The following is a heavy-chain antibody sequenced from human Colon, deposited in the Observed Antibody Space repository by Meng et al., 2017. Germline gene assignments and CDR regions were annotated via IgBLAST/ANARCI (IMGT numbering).Heavy chain of an antibody. D-gene: IGHD3-22*01. Sequence: QVRLQGSGPGPVKPSGTLSLTCAVSGVSITSSNWWSWVRQAPGKGMEWIGRVHNSGSTNYNPSLKSRVTLSVDKSKNEVSLELTSVTAADTATYYCARAVYDSSGYFSYYFDYWGQGTLVTVSS. CDR3: ARAVYDSSGYFSYYFDY. V-gene: IGHV4-4*02. J-gene: IGHJ4*02. CDR2: VHNSGST. CDR1: GVSITSSNW.